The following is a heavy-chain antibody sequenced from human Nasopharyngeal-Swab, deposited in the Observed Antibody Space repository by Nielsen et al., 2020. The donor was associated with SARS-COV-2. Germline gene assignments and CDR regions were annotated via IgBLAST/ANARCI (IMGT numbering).Heavy chain of an antibody. CDR2: IRSEANGGTA. D-gene: IGHD2-2*01. Sequence: GGSLRLCCTTSGCTFGVDAMSWVSQAPGQGLEWVGFIRSEANGGTAEYAVSVEGRFSISRDDSKSIAYLQMNSLKTEDTAVYYCTGYSTIVYWGQGTLVTVSS. CDR3: TGYSTIVY. CDR1: GCTFGVDA. J-gene: IGHJ4*02. V-gene: IGHV3-49*04.